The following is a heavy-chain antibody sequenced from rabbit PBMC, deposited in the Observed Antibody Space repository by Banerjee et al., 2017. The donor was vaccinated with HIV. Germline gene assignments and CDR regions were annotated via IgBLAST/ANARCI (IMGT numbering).Heavy chain of an antibody. J-gene: IGHJ6*01. CDR2: IDAGSTGST. Sequence: QQLVESGGGLVKPGASLTLTCTASGFSFSRGYDMCWVRQAPGKGLEWIACIDAGSTGSTYYASWAKGRFTISKTSSTTVTLQMTSLTAADTATYFCARAGYVGFGYELWGPGTLVTVS. V-gene: IGHV1S40*01. CDR3: ARAGYVGFGYEL. CDR1: GFSFSRGYD. D-gene: IGHD6-1*01.